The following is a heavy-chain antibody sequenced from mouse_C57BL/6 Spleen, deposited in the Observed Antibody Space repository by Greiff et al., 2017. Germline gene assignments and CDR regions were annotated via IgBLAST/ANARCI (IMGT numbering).Heavy chain of an antibody. CDR2: ISYSGST. CDR1: GYSITSGYD. Sequence: DVMLVESGPGMVKPSQSLSLTCTVTGYSITSGYDWHWIRHFPGNKLEWMGYISYSGSTNYNPSLKSRISITHDTSKNHFFLKLNSVTTEDTATYYCAREAYSGDFDYWGQGTTLTVSS. CDR3: AREAYSGDFDY. D-gene: IGHD2-10*01. J-gene: IGHJ2*01. V-gene: IGHV3-1*01.